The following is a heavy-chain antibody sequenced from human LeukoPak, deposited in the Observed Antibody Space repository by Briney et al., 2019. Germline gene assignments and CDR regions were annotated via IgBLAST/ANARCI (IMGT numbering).Heavy chain of an antibody. Sequence: PSETLSLTCAVYGGSFSGYYWSWIRQPPGKGLEWIGEINHSGSTNYNPSLKSRVTISVDTSKNQFSLKLSSVTAADTAVYYCARGSYYYDSSGYYAHPLIDYWGQGTLVTVSS. J-gene: IGHJ4*02. V-gene: IGHV4-34*01. D-gene: IGHD3-22*01. CDR1: GGSFSGYY. CDR3: ARGSYYYDSSGYYAHPLIDY. CDR2: INHSGST.